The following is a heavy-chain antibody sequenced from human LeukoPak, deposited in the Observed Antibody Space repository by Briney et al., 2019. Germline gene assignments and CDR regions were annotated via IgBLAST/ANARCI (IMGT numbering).Heavy chain of an antibody. J-gene: IGHJ4*02. V-gene: IGHV4-59*01. D-gene: IGHD6-13*01. CDR1: GGSISSYY. CDR2: IYYTGST. Sequence: SETLSLTCTVSGGSISSYYWSWIRQPPGKGLEWIGYIYYTGSTNYNPSLKSRVTISVDTSKNQFSLKLSSVTAADTAVYYCADHIAAAGHHYFDYWGQGTLVTVSS. CDR3: ADHIAAAGHHYFDY.